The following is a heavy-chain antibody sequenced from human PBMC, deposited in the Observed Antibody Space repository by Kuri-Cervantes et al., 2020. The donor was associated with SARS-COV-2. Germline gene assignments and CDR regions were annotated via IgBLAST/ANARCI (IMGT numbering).Heavy chain of an antibody. V-gene: IGHV3-73*01. CDR3: AKDPGGVGAPDYFDY. D-gene: IGHD3-16*01. J-gene: IGHJ4*02. Sequence: GESLKISCEVSGFLFSASAFHWVRQASGKGLEWVGRVRGKANNYATAYAASVKGRFTISRDDSKNMAYLQMNSLKAEDTAVYSCAKDPGGVGAPDYFDYWGQGALVTVSS. CDR2: VRGKANNYAT. CDR1: GFLFSASA.